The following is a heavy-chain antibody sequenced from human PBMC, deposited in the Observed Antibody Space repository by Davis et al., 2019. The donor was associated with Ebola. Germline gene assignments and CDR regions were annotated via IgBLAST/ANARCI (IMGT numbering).Heavy chain of an antibody. CDR3: MKQLTAAEGPDFDF. CDR2: INSNAAYT. CDR1: GLAFTYSA. J-gene: IGHJ4*02. Sequence: GESLKISCAASGLAFTYSAMSWVRQAPGTGLQWVSAINSNAAYTDYTDSVKGRFTISRDNSKNTLYLQMNNLRVEDTAVYYCMKQLTAAEGPDFDFWGQGTLVTVSS. V-gene: IGHV3-23*01. D-gene: IGHD2-2*01.